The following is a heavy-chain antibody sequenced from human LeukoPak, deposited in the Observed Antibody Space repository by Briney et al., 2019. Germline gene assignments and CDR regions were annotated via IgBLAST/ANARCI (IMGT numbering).Heavy chain of an antibody. J-gene: IGHJ4*02. CDR2: ISSSSSYI. D-gene: IGHD6-19*01. CDR1: GFTFSSYS. CDR3: ARANWIDSGWSGGDY. Sequence: GGSLRLSCAASGFTFSSYSMNWVRQAPGKGLEWVSSISSSSSYIYYADSVKGRFTISRDNAKNSLYLQMNSLRAEDAAVYYCARANWIDSGWSGGDYWGQGTLVTVSS. V-gene: IGHV3-21*01.